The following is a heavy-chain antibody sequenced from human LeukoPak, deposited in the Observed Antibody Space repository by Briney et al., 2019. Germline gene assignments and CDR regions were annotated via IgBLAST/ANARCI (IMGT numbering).Heavy chain of an antibody. CDR3: AKDQGYSGYELFDY. CDR1: GFTFSNYA. D-gene: IGHD5-12*01. J-gene: IGHJ4*02. V-gene: IGHV3-23*01. Sequence: GGSLRLSCAASGFTFSNYAMSWVRQAPGKGLEWVSTISIGGGSTYYADSVKGRFTISRDNSKNTLYLQMNSLRVEDTALYYCAKDQGYSGYELFDYWGQGILVTVSS. CDR2: ISIGGGST.